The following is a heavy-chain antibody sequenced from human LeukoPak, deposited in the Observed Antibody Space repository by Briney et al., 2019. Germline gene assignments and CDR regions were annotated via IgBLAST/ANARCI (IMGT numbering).Heavy chain of an antibody. CDR1: GFTFSSYA. Sequence: GGSLRLSCAASGFTFSSYAMHWVRQAPGEGLEWVAVISYDGSNKYYADSVKGRFTISRDNSKNTLYLQMNSLRAEDTAVYYCARGDVDYYDSSGYLALIDYWGQGTLVTVSS. V-gene: IGHV3-30-3*01. J-gene: IGHJ4*02. CDR2: ISYDGSNK. CDR3: ARGDVDYYDSSGYLALIDY. D-gene: IGHD3-22*01.